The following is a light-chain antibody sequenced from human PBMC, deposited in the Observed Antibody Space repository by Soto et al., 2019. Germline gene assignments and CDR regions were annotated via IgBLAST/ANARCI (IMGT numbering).Light chain of an antibody. J-gene: IGKJ2*01. CDR2: ASS. CDR3: QQSFSTPPT. CDR1: QSISSY. V-gene: IGKV1-39*01. Sequence: DIQMTQSPSSLSASVGDRVTIPCRASQSISSYLNWYQQKPGQAPKLLIYASSRLQSGVPSRFSGSGSGTDFTLTISSLQPEDFATYYCQQSFSTPPTFGQATTLEIK.